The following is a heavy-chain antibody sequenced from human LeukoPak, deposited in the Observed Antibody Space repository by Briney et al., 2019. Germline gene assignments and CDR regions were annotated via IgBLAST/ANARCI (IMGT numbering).Heavy chain of an antibody. CDR1: GFTSGSYA. Sequence: GSLRLSCAASGFTSGSYAMTWVRQAPEKGLEWVSAMISSGSTFYADSVKGRFTISRDNSKNTLYLQMNSLRAEDTAVYYCAKDQGYSSGWYYFDYWSQGALVTVSS. CDR2: MISSGST. D-gene: IGHD6-19*01. J-gene: IGHJ4*02. CDR3: AKDQGYSSGWYYFDY. V-gene: IGHV3-23*01.